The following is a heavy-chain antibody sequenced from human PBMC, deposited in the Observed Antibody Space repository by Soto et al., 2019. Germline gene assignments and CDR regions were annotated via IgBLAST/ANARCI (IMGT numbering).Heavy chain of an antibody. D-gene: IGHD5-12*01. V-gene: IGHV3-33*01. CDR1: GFTFSSYG. CDR2: IWYDGSNK. Sequence: QVQLVESGGGVVQPGRSLRLSCAASGFTFSSYGMHWVRQAPGKVLEWVAVIWYDGSNKYYADSVKGGFTISRDNSKNALYLQMNSLRDEDTAVYYCARGHSGYTGVFDYWGQGTLVTVSS. CDR3: ARGHSGYTGVFDY. J-gene: IGHJ4*02.